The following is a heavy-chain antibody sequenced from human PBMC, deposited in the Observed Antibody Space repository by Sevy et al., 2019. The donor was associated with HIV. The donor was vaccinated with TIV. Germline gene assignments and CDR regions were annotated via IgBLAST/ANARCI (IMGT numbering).Heavy chain of an antibody. CDR1: GFTFSTYD. CDR2: ISYGGNYR. J-gene: IGHJ6*02. D-gene: IGHD3-16*01. V-gene: IGHV3-30*18. CDR3: AKNRPPGGSYFSRHAMDV. Sequence: GGSLRLSCAASGFTFSTYDIHWVRQAPGKGLEWVAIISYGGNYREYADSVRGRFSMSRDNSKNTVYLKMNGLSIEDTAVYYCAKNRPPGGSYFSRHAMDVWGRGTTVTVSS.